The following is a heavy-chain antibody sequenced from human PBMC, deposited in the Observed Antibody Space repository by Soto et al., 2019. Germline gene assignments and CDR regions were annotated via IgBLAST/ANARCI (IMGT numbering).Heavy chain of an antibody. J-gene: IGHJ6*03. D-gene: IGHD3-3*01. Sequence: GGSLRLSCAASGFTFSSYGMHWVRQAPGKGLEWVAVIWYDGSNKYYADSVKGRFTISRDNSKNTLYLQMNSLRAEDTAVYYCARTLVTYYDFWSGTIGMDVWGKGTTVTVSS. V-gene: IGHV3-33*01. CDR2: IWYDGSNK. CDR3: ARTLVTYYDFWSGTIGMDV. CDR1: GFTFSSYG.